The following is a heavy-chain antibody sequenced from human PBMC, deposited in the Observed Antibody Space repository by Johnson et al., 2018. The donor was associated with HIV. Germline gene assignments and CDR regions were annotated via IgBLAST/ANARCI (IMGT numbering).Heavy chain of an antibody. J-gene: IGHJ3*02. CDR3: ARDSGVPGNDAFDI. CDR2: IKQDGSEK. V-gene: IGHV3-7*01. Sequence: MLLVESGGGVVQPGGSLRLSCAASGFTFSSYWMSWVRQAPGKGLEWVANIKQDGSEKYYVDSVRGLTISRDNSKNTLYLQLSSLRSEDTAVYYCARDSGVPGNDAFDIWGHGTMVTVSS. CDR1: GFTFSSYW. D-gene: IGHD3-10*01.